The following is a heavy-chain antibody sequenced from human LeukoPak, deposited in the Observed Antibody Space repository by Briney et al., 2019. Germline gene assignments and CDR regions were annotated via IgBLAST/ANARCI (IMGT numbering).Heavy chain of an antibody. Sequence: GRSLRLSCAASGFTFDDYSMHWVRQAPGKGLEWVSGISWNSGSIGYAHSVKGRFTISRDNAKNSLYMQLNSLRAEDMALSYCAKGGSSSSSLGYFDYWGQGTLVTVSS. CDR3: AKGGSSSSSLGYFDY. CDR1: GFTFDDYS. V-gene: IGHV3-9*03. D-gene: IGHD6-6*01. J-gene: IGHJ4*02. CDR2: ISWNSGSI.